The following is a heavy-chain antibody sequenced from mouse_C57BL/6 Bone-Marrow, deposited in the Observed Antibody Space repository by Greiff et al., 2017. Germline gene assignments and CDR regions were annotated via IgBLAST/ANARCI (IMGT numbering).Heavy chain of an antibody. CDR1: GYTFTSYW. V-gene: IGHV1-55*01. CDR3: ARGGDYGYDEDAMDY. CDR2: IYPGSGST. J-gene: IGHJ4*01. D-gene: IGHD2-2*01. Sequence: QVQLQQSGAELVKPGASVKMSCKASGYTFTSYWITWVKQRPGQGLEWIGDIYPGSGSTNYNEKFKSKATLTVDTSSSTAYMQLSSLTSEDSAVYYCARGGDYGYDEDAMDYWGQGTSVTVSS.